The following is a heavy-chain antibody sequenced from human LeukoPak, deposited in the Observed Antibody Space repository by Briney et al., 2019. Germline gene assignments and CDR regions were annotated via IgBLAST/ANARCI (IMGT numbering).Heavy chain of an antibody. D-gene: IGHD3-10*01. Sequence: SETLSLTCTVSGGSISSYHWGWIRQPPGKGLGWIGSIYYSGSTYYNPSLKSRVTISVDTSKNQFSLKLSSVTAADTAVYYCARVVGSSFDPWGQGTLVTVSS. CDR3: ARVVGSSFDP. J-gene: IGHJ5*02. CDR2: IYYSGST. CDR1: GGSISSYH. V-gene: IGHV4-39*07.